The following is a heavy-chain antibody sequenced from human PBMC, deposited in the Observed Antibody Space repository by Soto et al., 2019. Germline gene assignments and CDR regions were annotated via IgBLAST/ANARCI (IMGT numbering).Heavy chain of an antibody. V-gene: IGHV1-69*01. CDR1: GGTFSSYA. J-gene: IGHJ6*01. CDR3: ARVPGIAAAGPHYYYSYGMDV. D-gene: IGHD6-13*01. Sequence: QVQLVQSGAEVKKPGSSVKVSCKASGGTFSSYAISWVRQAPGQGLEWMGGMIPSFGTANYAQKFQARVTITADASTSTAYMELRSLRSEDTAVYYCARVPGIAAAGPHYYYSYGMDVWEQGTTVTVSS. CDR2: MIPSFGTA.